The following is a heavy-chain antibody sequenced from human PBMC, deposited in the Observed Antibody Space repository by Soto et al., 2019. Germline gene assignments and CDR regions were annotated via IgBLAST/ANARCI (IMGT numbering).Heavy chain of an antibody. CDR2: IVPNVGTV. J-gene: IGHJ4*02. V-gene: IGHV1-69*06. D-gene: IGHD3-3*01. CDR1: GGTFSSFINYP. CDR3: ARRDTSGFPRYFDN. Sequence: SVKVSCKSSGGTFSSFINYPINWVRQAPGQGLEWMGGIVPNVGTVNYAQKFRGKVTITADKSTGTAYMELSSLRSEDTALYYCARRDTSGFPRYFDNWGQGTQVTVSS.